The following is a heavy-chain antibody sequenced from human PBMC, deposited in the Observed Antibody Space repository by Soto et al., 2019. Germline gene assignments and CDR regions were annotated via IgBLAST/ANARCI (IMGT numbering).Heavy chain of an antibody. Sequence: GGSLRLSCVASGFTFSKYLMTWVRQAPGKGLEWVANIKEDGSEKHYVDSVKGRFTVSRDNAMNSLFLQMDSLRPEDTAVYYCARTNSGSYFERDYWGQGXLVTVSS. CDR3: ARTNSGSYFERDY. J-gene: IGHJ4*02. CDR2: IKEDGSEK. D-gene: IGHD1-26*01. CDR1: GFTFSKYL. V-gene: IGHV3-7*01.